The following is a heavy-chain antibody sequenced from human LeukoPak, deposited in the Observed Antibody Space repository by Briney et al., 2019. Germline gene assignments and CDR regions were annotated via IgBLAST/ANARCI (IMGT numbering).Heavy chain of an antibody. CDR2: IYYSGST. CDR3: VRGVRI. D-gene: IGHD3-10*01. J-gene: IGHJ3*02. V-gene: IGHV4-39*02. Sequence: PSETLSLTCTVSGGSISSSSYYWGWIRQPPGKGLEWIGSIYYSGSTYYNPSLKSRVTISVDTSKNHLSLKLTSVTAADTAVYYCVRGVRIWGQGTMVTVSS. CDR1: GGSISSSSYY.